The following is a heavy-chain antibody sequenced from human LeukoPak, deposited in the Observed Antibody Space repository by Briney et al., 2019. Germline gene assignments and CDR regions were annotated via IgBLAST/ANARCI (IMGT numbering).Heavy chain of an antibody. CDR2: IKQDGSEK. CDR1: GFTFSSYW. D-gene: IGHD3-10*01. J-gene: IGHJ4*02. CDR3: ARGRPFIWFGELLDYFDY. Sequence: PPGGPLRLSCAASGFTFSSYWMSWVRQAPGKGLEWVANIKQDGSEKYYVDSVKGRFTISRDNAKNSLYLQMNSLRAEDTAVYYCARGRPFIWFGELLDYFDYWGQGTLVTVSS. V-gene: IGHV3-7*01.